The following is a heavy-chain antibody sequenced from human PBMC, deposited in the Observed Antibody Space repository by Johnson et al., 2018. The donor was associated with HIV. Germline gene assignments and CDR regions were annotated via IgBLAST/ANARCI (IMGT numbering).Heavy chain of an antibody. CDR1: GFTFSSYG. J-gene: IGHJ3*02. CDR2: ISYDGSNK. V-gene: IGHV3-30*18. Sequence: QVQLVESGGGVVQPGRSLRLSCAASGFTFSSYGMHWVRQAPGKGLGWVAVISYDGSNKYYADSVKGRFTISRDNSKNTLYLQMNSLRAEDTAVYYCAKHPDAFDIWGQGTMVTVSS. CDR3: AKHPDAFDI.